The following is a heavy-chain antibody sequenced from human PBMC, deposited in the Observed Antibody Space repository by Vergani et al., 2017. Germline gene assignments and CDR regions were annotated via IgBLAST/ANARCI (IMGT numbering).Heavy chain of an antibody. CDR2: IYYSGST. V-gene: IGHV4-59*01. D-gene: IGHD3-16*01. J-gene: IGHJ5*02. CDR1: GGSINSYY. CDR3: ARDLRAWFDP. Sequence: QVQLQESGPGLVKPSETLSLTCTVSGGSINSYYWSWIRQPPGKGLEWIGYIYYSGSTNYNPSLKSRVTISVDTSKNQFSLKLSSVTAADTAVYYCARDLRAWFDPWGQGTLVTVSS.